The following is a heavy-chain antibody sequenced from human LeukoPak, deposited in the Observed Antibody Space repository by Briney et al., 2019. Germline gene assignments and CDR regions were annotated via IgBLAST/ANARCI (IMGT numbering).Heavy chain of an antibody. Sequence: PGGSLRLSCAASGFTFSRLWMTWVRQAPGKGLEWVANIKQDGSEKYYVDSVKGRFAISRDNAKNSLYLQMNSLRAEDTAVYYCEATDAFDIWGQGTMVTVSS. J-gene: IGHJ3*02. CDR1: GFTFSRLW. V-gene: IGHV3-7*01. CDR2: IKQDGSEK. CDR3: EATDAFDI. D-gene: IGHD1-26*01.